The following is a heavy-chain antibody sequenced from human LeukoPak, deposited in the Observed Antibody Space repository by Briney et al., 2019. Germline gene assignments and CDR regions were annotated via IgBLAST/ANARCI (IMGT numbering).Heavy chain of an antibody. J-gene: IGHJ5*02. CDR1: GGSISSYY. Sequence: KPSETLSLTCTVSGGSISSYYWSWIRQPPGKGLEWIGYIYYSGSTNYNPSLKSRVTISVDTSKNQFSLRLSSVTAADTAVYYCARAYSSGWYAGWFDPWGQGTLVTVSS. CDR3: ARAYSSGWYAGWFDP. D-gene: IGHD6-19*01. V-gene: IGHV4-59*01. CDR2: IYYSGST.